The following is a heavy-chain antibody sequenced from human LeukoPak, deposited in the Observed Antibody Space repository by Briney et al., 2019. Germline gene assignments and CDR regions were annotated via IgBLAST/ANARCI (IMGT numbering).Heavy chain of an antibody. Sequence: PGGSLRLSCSASGFTFSTYPMHWVRQAPGKGLEYVSAINNYGDSTYYADSVKGRFTISRDNSKNTLYLQMNSLRADDTAVYYCARDRGGLDAFDIWGQGTMVTVSS. J-gene: IGHJ3*02. V-gene: IGHV3-64*04. CDR2: INNYGDST. CDR3: ARDRGGLDAFDI. D-gene: IGHD3-10*01. CDR1: GFTFSTYP.